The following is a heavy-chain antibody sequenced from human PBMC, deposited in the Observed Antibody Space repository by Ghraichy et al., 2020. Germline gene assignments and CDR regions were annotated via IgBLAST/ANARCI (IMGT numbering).Heavy chain of an antibody. CDR3: AKDDLDGVVVPLVYFDY. D-gene: IGHD3-22*01. CDR2: ISRSGGGT. Sequence: GESLRLSCAASGFTFSSFAMSWVRQAPGKGLEWVSAISRSGGGTYYADSVKGRFTISRDNSKNTLYLQMNSLRAEDTAVYYCAKDDLDGVVVPLVYFDYWGQGTLVTVSS. V-gene: IGHV3-23*01. CDR1: GFTFSSFA. J-gene: IGHJ4*02.